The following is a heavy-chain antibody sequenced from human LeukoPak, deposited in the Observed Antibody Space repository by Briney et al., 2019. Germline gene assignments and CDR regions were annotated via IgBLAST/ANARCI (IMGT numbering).Heavy chain of an antibody. CDR3: ARDFLRSYYYDSSGYYPIDY. J-gene: IGHJ4*02. CDR1: GYTFTSYG. V-gene: IGHV1-18*01. Sequence: ASVKVSCKASGYTFTSYGISWVRQAPGQGLEWMGWISAYNGNTNYAQKLQGRVTMTTDTSTSTAYMEPRSLRSDDTAVYYCARDFLRSYYYDSSGYYPIDYWGQGTLVTVSS. D-gene: IGHD3-22*01. CDR2: ISAYNGNT.